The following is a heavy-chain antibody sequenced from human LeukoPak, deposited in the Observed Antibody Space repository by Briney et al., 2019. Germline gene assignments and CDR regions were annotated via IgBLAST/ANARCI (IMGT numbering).Heavy chain of an antibody. CDR3: VKGSWSHYYFYYMDV. J-gene: IGHJ6*03. Sequence: GGSLRLSCAASGLSFITYAMNWVRQAPGKGLEWVSGISGTGSAVGYADSVKGRFTVSRDNSKRTVYLQMSGLRVDDTAVYYWVKGSWSHYYFYYMDVWGKGTPVTVSS. CDR1: GLSFITYA. D-gene: IGHD3-10*01. CDR2: ISGTGSAV. V-gene: IGHV3-23*01.